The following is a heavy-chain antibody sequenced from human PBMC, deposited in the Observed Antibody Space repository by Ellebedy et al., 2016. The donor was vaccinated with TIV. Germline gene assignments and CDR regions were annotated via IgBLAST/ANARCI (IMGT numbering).Heavy chain of an antibody. CDR2: MNPNNGNT. CDR3: ARGEGAVTTWYYYMDV. D-gene: IGHD4-17*01. V-gene: IGHV1-8*01. J-gene: IGHJ6*03. Sequence: ASVKVSXXASGYIFTSYDINWVRQATGQGLEWMGWMNPNNGNTGYAQRLQGRVTMTRNTSINTAYMELSGLRSGDMAVYYCARGEGAVTTWYYYMDVWGKGTTVTVSS. CDR1: GYIFTSYD.